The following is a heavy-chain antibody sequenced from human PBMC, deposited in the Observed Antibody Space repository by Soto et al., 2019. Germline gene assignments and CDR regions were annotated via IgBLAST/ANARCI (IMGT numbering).Heavy chain of an antibody. D-gene: IGHD3-3*01. CDR2: ISSSGSTI. CDR1: GFTFSDYY. J-gene: IGHJ6*03. V-gene: IGHV3-11*01. CDR3: ARVGSYYDFWSGYYTSDYYYYYYMDV. Sequence: QVQLVESGGGLVKPGGSLRLSCAASGFTFSDYYMSWIRQAPGKGLEWVSYISSSGSTIYYADSVKGRFTISRDNAKNSLYLQMNSLRAEDTAVYYCARVGSYYDFWSGYYTSDYYYYYYMDVWGKGTTVTVSS.